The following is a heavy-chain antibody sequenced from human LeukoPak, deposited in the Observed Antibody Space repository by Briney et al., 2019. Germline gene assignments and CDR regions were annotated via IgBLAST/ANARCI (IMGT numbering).Heavy chain of an antibody. V-gene: IGHV4-59*12. CDR2: ISYSGST. D-gene: IGHD2-15*01. J-gene: IGHJ4*02. CDR1: GGSISGYY. CDR3: ARDLVAFDY. Sequence: SETLSLTCTVSGGSISGYYWSWIRQPPGKGLEWMGYISYSGSTNYNPSLKSRVTMSLDMSKNQFSLKLNSVTAADTAVYYCARDLVAFDYWGQGALVIVSS.